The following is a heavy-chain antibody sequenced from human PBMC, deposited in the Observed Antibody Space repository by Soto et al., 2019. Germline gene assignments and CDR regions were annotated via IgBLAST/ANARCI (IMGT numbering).Heavy chain of an antibody. CDR1: SYRFKNYA. Sequence: SVKVCVNATSYRFKNYAFHWVRQAPVQRLEWMGFTNEGSGNTRFSQKFKGRISITRDTSASTVYLDLSSLTSEDTAIYYCARDDRSVSGVVTLDHWGPGTLVTVSS. D-gene: IGHD3-3*01. J-gene: IGHJ4*02. V-gene: IGHV1-3*01. CDR2: TNEGSGNT. CDR3: ARDDRSVSGVVTLDH.